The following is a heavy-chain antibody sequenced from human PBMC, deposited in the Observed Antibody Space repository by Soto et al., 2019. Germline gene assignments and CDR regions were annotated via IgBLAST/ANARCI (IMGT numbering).Heavy chain of an antibody. CDR3: AREDSIIIPAVSDF. V-gene: IGHV3-21*01. CDR1: GFAFNNYG. CDR2: ISKSDYT. D-gene: IGHD2-2*01. Sequence: GGSLRLSCRVSGFAFNNYGINWVRQAPGQGLEWVSSISKSDYTYYSDSVKGRFTISRDNAKNSVSLQMNTLRVEDTAVYYCAREDSIIIPAVSDFWGQGALVTVSS. J-gene: IGHJ4*02.